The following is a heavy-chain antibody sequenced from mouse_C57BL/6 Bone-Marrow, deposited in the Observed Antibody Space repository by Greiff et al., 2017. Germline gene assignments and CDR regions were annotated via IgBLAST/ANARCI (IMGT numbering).Heavy chain of an antibody. Sequence: LVKPGASVKMSCKASGYTFTDYYMNWVKQSHGKSLEWIGVINPYNGGTSYNQKFKGKATLTVDKSSSTAYMELNSLTSEDSAVYYCARGGLRRYFDVWGTGTTVTVSS. J-gene: IGHJ1*03. D-gene: IGHD2-4*01. V-gene: IGHV1-19*01. CDR2: INPYNGGT. CDR1: GYTFTDYY. CDR3: ARGGLRRYFDV.